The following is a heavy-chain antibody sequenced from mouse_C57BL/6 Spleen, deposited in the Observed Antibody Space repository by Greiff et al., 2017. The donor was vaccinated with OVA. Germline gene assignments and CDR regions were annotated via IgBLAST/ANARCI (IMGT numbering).Heavy chain of an antibody. CDR2: IRSKSNNYAT. Sequence: EVQVVESGGGLVQPKGSLKLSCAASGFSFNTYAMNWVRQAPGKGLEWVARIRSKSNNYATYYADSVKDRFTISRDDSESMLYLQMNNLKTEDTAMYYCVRHGGGADYWGQGTTLTVSS. CDR3: VRHGGGADY. V-gene: IGHV10-1*01. J-gene: IGHJ2*01. CDR1: GFSFNTYA.